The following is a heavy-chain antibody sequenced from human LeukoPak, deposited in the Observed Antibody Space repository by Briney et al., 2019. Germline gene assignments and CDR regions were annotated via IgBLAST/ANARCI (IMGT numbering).Heavy chain of an antibody. Sequence: GGSLRLSCAASGFRFSNYAMGWVRQAPGKGLEWVSLIIASSGSTFSADSVKGRFTISRDNSNNTLYLQMNSLRAEDTAVYYCAKGGYDYVELGYFDYWGQGTLVTVSS. CDR2: IIASSGST. CDR3: AKGGYDYVELGYFDY. J-gene: IGHJ4*02. D-gene: IGHD5-12*01. CDR1: GFRFSNYA. V-gene: IGHV3-23*01.